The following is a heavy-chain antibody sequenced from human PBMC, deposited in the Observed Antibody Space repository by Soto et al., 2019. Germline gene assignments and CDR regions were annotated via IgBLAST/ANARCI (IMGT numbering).Heavy chain of an antibody. CDR1: GSSISSYY. Sequence: SETLSLTCTLSGSSISSYYWYWIRPPPGKRLEWIGYIDYSGSTNYYPSLKSRVTISVDTSKNQFALKLSSVTAADTAVYYCARGDCSSTTRPFDYWGQGTLVTVSS. CDR3: ARGDCSSTTRPFDY. D-gene: IGHD2-2*01. V-gene: IGHV4-59*08. CDR2: IDYSGST. J-gene: IGHJ4*02.